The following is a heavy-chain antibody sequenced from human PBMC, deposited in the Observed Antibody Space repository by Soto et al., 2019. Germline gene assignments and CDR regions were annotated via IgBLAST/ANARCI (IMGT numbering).Heavy chain of an antibody. J-gene: IGHJ6*02. Sequence: LRLSCAASGFTFSSYWMSWVRQAPGKGLEWVANIKQDGSDKNYVDSVKGRLTISRDNAGNSLYLQMNNLRVEDTAAYYCARGHVDTTLRHGMDIWAQGTMVKVSS. CDR3: ARGHVDTTLRHGMDI. V-gene: IGHV3-7*01. CDR1: GFTFSSYW. CDR2: IKQDGSDK. D-gene: IGHD5-18*01.